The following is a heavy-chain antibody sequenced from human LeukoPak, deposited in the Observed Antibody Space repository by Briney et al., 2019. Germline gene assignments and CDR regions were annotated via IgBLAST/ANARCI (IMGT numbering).Heavy chain of an antibody. V-gene: IGHV3-7*01. CDR2: INQDGSDK. CDR1: GFTFSSYW. D-gene: IGHD5-18*01. CDR3: ARDLFSYGANQDDF. J-gene: IGHJ4*02. Sequence: PGGSLRLSCAASGFTFSSYWMNWVRQAPGKGLEWVANINQDGSDKYDVDSVKGRFTSSRDNAKRSLYLQMNSLRAEDTAVYYCARDLFSYGANQDDFWGQGTLVTVSS.